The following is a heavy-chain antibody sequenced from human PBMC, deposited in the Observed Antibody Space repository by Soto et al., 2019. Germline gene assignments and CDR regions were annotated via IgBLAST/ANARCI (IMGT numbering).Heavy chain of an antibody. CDR1: GGSISSSNW. CDR3: ARSPGYCSGGSCYHFDY. D-gene: IGHD2-15*01. CDR2: IYHSGST. Sequence: QVQLQESGPGLVKPSGTLSLTCAVSGGSISSSNWWSWVRQPPGKGLEWIGEIYHSGSTNYNPSLKSRVTISVDKSKNQFSLKPSSVTAADTAVYYCARSPGYCSGGSCYHFDYWGQGTLVTVSS. V-gene: IGHV4-4*02. J-gene: IGHJ4*02.